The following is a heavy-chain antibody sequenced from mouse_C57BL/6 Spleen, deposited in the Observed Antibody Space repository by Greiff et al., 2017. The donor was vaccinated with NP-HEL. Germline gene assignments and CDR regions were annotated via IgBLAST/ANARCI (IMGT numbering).Heavy chain of an antibody. V-gene: IGHV5-17*01. CDR1: GFTFSDYG. CDR2: ISSGSSTI. J-gene: IGHJ2*01. CDR3: ARSRNYYGSSYIDY. D-gene: IGHD1-1*01. Sequence: EVKLMESGGGLVKPGGSLKLSCAASGFTFSDYGMHWVRQAPEKGLEWVAYISSGSSTIYYADTVKGRFTISRDNAKNTLFLQMTSLRSEDTAMYYCARSRNYYGSSYIDYWGQGTTLTVSS.